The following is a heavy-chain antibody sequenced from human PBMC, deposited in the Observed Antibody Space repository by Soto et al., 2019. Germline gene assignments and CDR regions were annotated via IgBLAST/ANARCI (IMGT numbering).Heavy chain of an antibody. CDR2: ISYDGSNK. Sequence: GGSLRLSCAASGFTFSSYAMHWVRQAPGKGLEWVAVISYDGSNKYYADSVKGRFTISRDNSKNTLYLQMNSLRAEDTAVYYCATLRITMIVVVQPFDYWGQGTLVTVSS. CDR3: ATLRITMIVVVQPFDY. V-gene: IGHV3-30-3*01. J-gene: IGHJ4*02. D-gene: IGHD3-22*01. CDR1: GFTFSSYA.